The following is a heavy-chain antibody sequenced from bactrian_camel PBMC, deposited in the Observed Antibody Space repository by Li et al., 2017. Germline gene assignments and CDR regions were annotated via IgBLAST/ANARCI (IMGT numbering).Heavy chain of an antibody. D-gene: IGHD3*01. Sequence: VQLVESGGGLVQPGGSLRLSCAASGFTFSSSTMAWVRQAPGKGLEWVSVISGGGVSYYIDSVKGRFTISRDNAKNTLYLQLNSLEVEDTAMYYCAAGTGPTGAKVWGGCWYNHWGQGTQVTVS. CDR2: ISGGGVS. CDR3: AAGTGPTGAKVWGGCWYNH. V-gene: IGHV3S31*01. CDR1: GFTFSSST. J-gene: IGHJ4*01.